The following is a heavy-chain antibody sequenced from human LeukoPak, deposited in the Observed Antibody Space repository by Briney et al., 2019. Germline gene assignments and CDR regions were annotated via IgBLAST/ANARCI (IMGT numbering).Heavy chain of an antibody. J-gene: IGHJ4*02. CDR2: INPNSGGT. V-gene: IGHV1-2*02. Sequence: ASVTVSFKASGYTFTGYYMHWVRQAPGQGLEWMGWINPNSGGTNYAQKFQGRVTITRDTSISTTYMELSRLRSDDTAVYYSAKAIWWGYWGQGTLVTVSS. CDR1: GYTFTGYY. CDR3: AKAIWWGY. D-gene: IGHD2-8*02.